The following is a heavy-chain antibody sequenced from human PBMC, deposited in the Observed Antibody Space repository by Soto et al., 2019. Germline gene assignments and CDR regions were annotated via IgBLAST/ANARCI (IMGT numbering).Heavy chain of an antibody. CDR1: RFTFSNHN. D-gene: IGHD3-22*01. J-gene: IGHJ4*02. CDR2: IWYDGSNK. CDR3: ARNRYYYDSSENNFFDY. V-gene: IGHV3-33*01. Sequence: QVQLVESGGGVVQPGRSLRLSCATARFTFSNHNMHWVRQAPGKGLEWVAVIWYDGSNKNYADSVKGRFTISRDNSRNTLYLQMNSLRAEDTAVYYCARNRYYYDSSENNFFDYWGRGTLVTVSS.